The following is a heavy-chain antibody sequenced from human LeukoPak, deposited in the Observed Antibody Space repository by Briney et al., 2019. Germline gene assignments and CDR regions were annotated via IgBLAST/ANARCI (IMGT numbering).Heavy chain of an antibody. CDR2: INSDESTT. D-gene: IGHD3-9*01. J-gene: IGHJ4*03. Sequence: GGSLRLSCAASGFTFSSSWMHWVRQAPGKGLVWVSRINSDESTTTYADSVKGRFTISRDNAKNTLYLQMNSLRAEDTAVYYCARGNTLRYYDYWGQGTTVTVSS. CDR1: GFTFSSSW. CDR3: ARGNTLRYYDY. V-gene: IGHV3-74*01.